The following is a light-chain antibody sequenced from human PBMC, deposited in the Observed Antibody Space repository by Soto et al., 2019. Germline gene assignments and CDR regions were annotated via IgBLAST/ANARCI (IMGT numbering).Light chain of an antibody. CDR1: NIGSKS. CDR3: QVWDSSSVL. Sequence: SYELTQPPSVSVAPGKTARITCGGNNIGSKSVHWYQQKPGQAPVLVIYYDSDRPSGIPERFSGSNSGNTATLTISRVEAGDEADYYCQVWDSSSVLFGTGT. J-gene: IGLJ1*01. V-gene: IGLV3-21*04. CDR2: YDS.